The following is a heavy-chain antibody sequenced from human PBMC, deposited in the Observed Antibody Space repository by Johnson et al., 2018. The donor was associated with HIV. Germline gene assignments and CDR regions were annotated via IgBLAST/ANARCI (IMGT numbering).Heavy chain of an antibody. CDR1: GFTFNDYA. V-gene: IGHV3-30-3*01. CDR3: ARVSSEDAFDI. J-gene: IGHJ3*02. Sequence: VQLLESGGNVVRPGGSLRLSCAASGFTFNDYAMSWVRQAPGKGLEWVAVISYDGSNKYYADSVKGRFTISRDNSKNTLYLQMNSLRAEDTAVYYCARVSSEDAFDIWGQGTMVTVSS. CDR2: ISYDGSNK.